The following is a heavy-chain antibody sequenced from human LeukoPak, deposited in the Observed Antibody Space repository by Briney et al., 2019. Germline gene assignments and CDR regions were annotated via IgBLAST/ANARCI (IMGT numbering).Heavy chain of an antibody. Sequence: PGGSLRLSCAASGFTVSGDNMSWVRQSPAKGLEWVATFHSGGDTYYADSVKGRFTISRDNSKNTLYLQMNSLRAEDTAVYYCARDLKSRIDYWGQGTLVTVSS. CDR3: ARDLKSRIDY. J-gene: IGHJ4*02. CDR2: FHSGGDT. CDR1: GFTVSGDN. V-gene: IGHV3-66*01.